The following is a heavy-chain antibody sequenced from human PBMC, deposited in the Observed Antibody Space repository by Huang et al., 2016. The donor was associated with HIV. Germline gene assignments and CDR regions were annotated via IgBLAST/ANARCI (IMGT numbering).Heavy chain of an antibody. J-gene: IGHJ3*02. CDR1: GFPFNNHG. D-gene: IGHD5-18*01. CDR2: ISIDGSNN. Sequence: QVQLVESGGGVGQPGRSMRLSCAASGFPFNNHGMQWVRQEPGKWLDWVAIISIDGSNNYYAASVKGRFTISRDSSRSTLFLDMTSLRTEDTAVYYCARAKDTWDAYDIWGQGTMVIVSS. V-gene: IGHV3-30*03. CDR3: ARAKDTWDAYDI.